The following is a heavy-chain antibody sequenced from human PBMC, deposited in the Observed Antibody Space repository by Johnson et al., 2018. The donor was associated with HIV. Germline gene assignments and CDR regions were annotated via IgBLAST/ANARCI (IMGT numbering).Heavy chain of an antibody. CDR2: IGTAGDT. CDR3: ARGSGYCSGGSCKGAVAFDI. D-gene: IGHD2-15*01. V-gene: IGHV3-13*01. J-gene: IGHJ3*02. CDR1: GFTFSSYD. Sequence: VQLVESGGGVVQPGRSLRLSCAASGFTFSSYDMHWVRQATGKGLEWVSAIGTAGDTYYPGSVKGRFTISRENAKNSLYLQMNSLRAGDTAVYYCARGSGYCSGGSCKGAVAFDIWGQGTMVTVSS.